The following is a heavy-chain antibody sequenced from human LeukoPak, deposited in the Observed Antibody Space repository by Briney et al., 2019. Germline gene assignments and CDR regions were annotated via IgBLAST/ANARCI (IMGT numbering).Heavy chain of an antibody. V-gene: IGHV4-34*01. Sequence: SETLSLTCAVYGGSFSGYYWSWIRQPPGKGLEWIGYIYYSGSTNYNPSLKSRVTISVDTSKNQFSLKLSSVTAADTAVYYFARGSWYFEYWGKGTLVTVPS. CDR1: GGSFSGYY. CDR3: ARGSWYFEY. CDR2: IYYSGST. D-gene: IGHD6-6*01. J-gene: IGHJ4*02.